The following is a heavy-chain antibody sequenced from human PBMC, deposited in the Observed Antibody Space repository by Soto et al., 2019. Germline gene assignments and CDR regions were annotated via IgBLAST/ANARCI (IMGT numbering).Heavy chain of an antibody. CDR3: AREVRLLLYGINWFDP. V-gene: IGHV1-69*06. CDR1: GGTFSSYS. Sequence: SVKVSCKASGGTFSSYSISWVRQAPGQGLEWMGGIIPIFGTANYAQKFQGRVTITADKSTSTAYMELSSLRSEDTAVYYCAREVRLLLYGINWFDPWGQGTLVTVSS. J-gene: IGHJ5*02. CDR2: IIPIFGTA. D-gene: IGHD3-22*01.